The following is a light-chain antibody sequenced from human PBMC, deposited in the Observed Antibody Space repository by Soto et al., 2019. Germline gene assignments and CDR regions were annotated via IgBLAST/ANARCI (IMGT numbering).Light chain of an antibody. CDR2: AAS. CDR1: QGINNY. CDR3: QKFNSVPT. Sequence: DVQLTQSPSSLSASVGDRVTLTCRASQGINNYLAWYQQKPGQVPNLLIYAASTLPTGVPSRFSGSGSGTDFTLTISSLQPEDVATYYCQKFNSVPTFGGGTKVEI. V-gene: IGKV1-27*01. J-gene: IGKJ4*01.